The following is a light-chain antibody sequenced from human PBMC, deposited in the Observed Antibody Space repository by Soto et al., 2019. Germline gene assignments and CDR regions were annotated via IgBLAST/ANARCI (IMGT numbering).Light chain of an antibody. CDR1: QNIDRD. J-gene: IGKJ1*01. Sequence: DIRVTQSPSSLSASVGDRVTITCRASQNIDRDLNWYQQKTGKAPKLLIFAASSLQRGVPARFSDSGSGTDFTLTISSLQPDDFGAYYCQHYNSYSEAFGQGTKVELK. V-gene: IGKV1-39*01. CDR2: AAS. CDR3: QHYNSYSEA.